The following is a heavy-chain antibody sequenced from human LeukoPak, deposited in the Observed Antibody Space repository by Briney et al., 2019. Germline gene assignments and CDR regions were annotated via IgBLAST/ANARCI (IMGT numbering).Heavy chain of an antibody. D-gene: IGHD2-21*01. V-gene: IGHV4-59*01. Sequence: SETLSLTCTVSGGSISSYYWSWIRQPPGKGLEWIGYIYYSGSTNYSPSLKSRVTISVDTSKNQFSLKLSSVTAADTAVYYCARDMYSAPFGWFDPWGQGTLVTVSS. J-gene: IGHJ5*02. CDR2: IYYSGST. CDR3: ARDMYSAPFGWFDP. CDR1: GGSISSYY.